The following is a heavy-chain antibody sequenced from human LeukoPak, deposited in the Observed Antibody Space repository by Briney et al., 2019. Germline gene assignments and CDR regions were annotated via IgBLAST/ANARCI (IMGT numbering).Heavy chain of an antibody. D-gene: IGHD2-2*02. V-gene: IGHV3-21*01. CDR1: GSTFSSYS. Sequence: GGSLRLSCAASGSTFSSYSMNWVRQAPGKGLEWVSSISSSSSYIYYADSVKGRFTISRDNAKNSLYLQMNSLRAEDTAVYYCARGAAAVISNWFDPWGQGTLVTVSS. CDR2: ISSSSSYI. CDR3: ARGAAAVISNWFDP. J-gene: IGHJ5*02.